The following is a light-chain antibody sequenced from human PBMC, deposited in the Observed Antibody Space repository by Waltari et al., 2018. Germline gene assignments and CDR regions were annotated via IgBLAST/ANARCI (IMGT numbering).Light chain of an antibody. J-gene: IGLJ3*02. CDR2: RND. CDR3: ATWDDSPNGHWV. CDR1: ASNIGDNV. Sequence: QSVLTQPPSASGTPGQRVTISCSGRASNIGDNVVNWYQQFPGKAPKLVIHRNDQRPSGFPDRFSGSKSGTSASLAISGLQSEDEADYYCATWDDSPNGHWVFGGGTKVTVL. V-gene: IGLV1-44*01.